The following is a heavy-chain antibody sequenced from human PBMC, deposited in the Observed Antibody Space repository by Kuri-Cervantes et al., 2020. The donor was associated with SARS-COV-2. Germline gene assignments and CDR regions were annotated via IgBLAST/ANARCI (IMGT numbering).Heavy chain of an antibody. V-gene: IGHV4-38-2*01. Sequence: SETLSLTCAVSGYSISSSYYWGWLRQPPGKGLEWIGSIYYSGGTYYNPYVKSRVTISVDRSKNQFSLKLSSVTAANTAVYYCARSAGIAAAGTNRFDTWGQGTLVTVSS. CDR1: GYSISSSYY. J-gene: IGHJ5*02. CDR2: IYYSGGT. D-gene: IGHD6-13*01. CDR3: ARSAGIAAAGTNRFDT.